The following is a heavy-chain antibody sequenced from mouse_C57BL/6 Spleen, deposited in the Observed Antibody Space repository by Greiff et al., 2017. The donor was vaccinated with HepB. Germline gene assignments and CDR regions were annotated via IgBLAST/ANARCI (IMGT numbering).Heavy chain of an antibody. CDR2: INPSSGYT. D-gene: IGHD1-1*01. J-gene: IGHJ3*01. V-gene: IGHV1-4*01. CDR1: GYTFTSYT. Sequence: VQLVESGAELARPGASVKMSCKASGYTFTSYTMHWVKQRPGQGLEWIGYINPSSGYTKYNQKFKDKATLTADKSSSTAYMQLSSLTSEDSAVYYCARSDYYGSSFFAYWGQGTLVTVSA. CDR3: ARSDYYGSSFFAY.